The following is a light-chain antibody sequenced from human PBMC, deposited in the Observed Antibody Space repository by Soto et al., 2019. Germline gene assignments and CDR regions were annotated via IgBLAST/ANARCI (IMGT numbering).Light chain of an antibody. CDR3: QQRSNWPLIT. CDR1: QSVSSY. CDR2: DAS. Sequence: EIVLTQSPATLSLSPGESATLSCRASQSVSSYLAWYQQKPGQAPRLLVYDASNRAPGIPARFSGSGSGTDFTLTSSNLEPEDFAVYYCQQRSNWPLITFGPGTQVDIK. V-gene: IGKV3-11*01. J-gene: IGKJ3*01.